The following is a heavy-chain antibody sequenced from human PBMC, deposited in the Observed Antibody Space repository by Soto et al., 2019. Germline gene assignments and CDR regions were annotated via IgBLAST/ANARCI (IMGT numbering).Heavy chain of an antibody. V-gene: IGHV3-23*01. J-gene: IGHJ4*02. CDR3: AKARGAMVRGAAFYFDY. Sequence: GGSLRLSCAASGFTFSDYAMSWVRQAPGKGLEWVSAITGSGGSTYYADSVKGRFTISRDNSKNTLYLQMNSLRAEDTAVYYCAKARGAMVRGAAFYFDYWGQGTLVTVSS. CDR1: GFTFSDYA. D-gene: IGHD3-10*01. CDR2: ITGSGGST.